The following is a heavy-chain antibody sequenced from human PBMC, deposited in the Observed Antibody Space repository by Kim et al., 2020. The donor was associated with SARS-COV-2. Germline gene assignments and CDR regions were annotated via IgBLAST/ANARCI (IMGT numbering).Heavy chain of an antibody. J-gene: IGHJ3*02. Sequence: NPSLKSRVTISVDTSKNQFSLKLSSVTAADTAVYYCARVIGIVATTAFDIWGQGTMVTVSS. CDR3: ARVIGIVATTAFDI. D-gene: IGHD5-12*01. V-gene: IGHV4-59*01.